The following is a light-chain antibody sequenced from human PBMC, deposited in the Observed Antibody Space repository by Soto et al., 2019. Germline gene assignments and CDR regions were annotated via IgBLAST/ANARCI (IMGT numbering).Light chain of an antibody. CDR2: SAS. CDR3: QQLYTYPYT. V-gene: IGKV1-9*01. Sequence: IQLTQSPTSLSASVGDRVTIPCRASQGIDSYLAWYQRKPGEAPKLLIYSASTLQSGVPSRFSGRGSGTDFTLSISSLQPEDFATYYCQQLYTYPYTFGQGIKVEIK. CDR1: QGIDSY. J-gene: IGKJ2*01.